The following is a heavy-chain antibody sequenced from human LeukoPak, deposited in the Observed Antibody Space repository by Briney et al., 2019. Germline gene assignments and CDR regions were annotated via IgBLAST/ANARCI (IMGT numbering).Heavy chain of an antibody. V-gene: IGHV3-23*01. CDR3: AKDHSLYDSSGYYLPGYFVY. J-gene: IGHJ4*02. CDR1: GFTFSSYA. Sequence: GGSLRLSCAASGFTFSSYAMSWVRQAPGKGLEWVSAISGSGGSTYYADSVKGRFTISRDNSKHTLYLQMNSLRAEDTAVYYCAKDHSLYDSSGYYLPGYFVYWGQGTLVTVSS. D-gene: IGHD3-22*01. CDR2: ISGSGGST.